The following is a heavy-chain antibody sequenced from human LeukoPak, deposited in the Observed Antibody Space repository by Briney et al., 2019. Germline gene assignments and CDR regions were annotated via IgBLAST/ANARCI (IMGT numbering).Heavy chain of an antibody. D-gene: IGHD1-1*01. V-gene: IGHV3-9*01. J-gene: IGHJ4*02. CDR2: ISWNSGTI. CDR1: GFTFDDYA. Sequence: SGGSLRLSCAASGFTFDDYAMHWVRQAPGKGLEWVSGISWNSGTIGYADSVKGRFTISRDNAKNSLYPQMNSLRAEDTAVYYCARVRPNWNDPIDYWGQGTLVTVSS. CDR3: ARVRPNWNDPIDY.